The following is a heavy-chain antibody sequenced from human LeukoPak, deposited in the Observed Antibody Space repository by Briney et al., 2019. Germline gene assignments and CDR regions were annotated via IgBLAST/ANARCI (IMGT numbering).Heavy chain of an antibody. J-gene: IGHJ4*02. V-gene: IGHV3-30*02. CDR2: MNYDGSNK. CDR3: ARDYDSGTYYINY. Sequence: PGGSLRLSCAASGFTFSSFGIHWVRQAPGKGLEWVAFMNYDGSNKYYADSVRGRFTISRDSSKNTLDLQMNSLRAEDTAVYYCARDYDSGTYYINYWGQGTLVTVSS. D-gene: IGHD3-10*01. CDR1: GFTFSSFG.